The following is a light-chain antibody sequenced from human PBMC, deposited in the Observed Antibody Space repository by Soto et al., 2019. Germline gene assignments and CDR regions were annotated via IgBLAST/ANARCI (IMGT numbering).Light chain of an antibody. CDR2: EVT. V-gene: IGLV2-14*01. CDR1: SRDVGGYNS. J-gene: IGLJ3*02. CDR3: SSYVSGNTVV. Sequence: QSVLTQPASMSGSPGQSITISCSGTSRDVGGYNSVCWYQQHPGRVPKLLIYEVTNRPSGVSSRFSGSKSGNTASLTISGLQAEDEADYYCSSYVSGNTVVFGGGTKLTV.